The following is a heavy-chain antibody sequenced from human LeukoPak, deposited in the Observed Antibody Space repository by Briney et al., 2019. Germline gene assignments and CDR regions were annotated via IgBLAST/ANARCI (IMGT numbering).Heavy chain of an antibody. J-gene: IGHJ5*02. Sequence: PSETLSLTCAVYGGSFSGYYWSWIRQPPGKGLEWIGEINHSGSTNYNPSLKSRVTISVDTSKNQFSLKLSSVTAADTAVYYCARETMVRGVRPKPFDPWGQGTLVTVSS. D-gene: IGHD3-10*01. CDR3: ARETMVRGVRPKPFDP. CDR2: INHSGST. CDR1: GGSFSGYY. V-gene: IGHV4-34*01.